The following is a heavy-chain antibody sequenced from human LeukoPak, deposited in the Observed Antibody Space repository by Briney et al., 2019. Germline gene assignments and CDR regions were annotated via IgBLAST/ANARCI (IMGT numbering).Heavy chain of an antibody. V-gene: IGHV4-59*01. CDR2: IYYTGGI. CDR1: GGSISGYQ. CDR3: VRQLGHWFDP. D-gene: IGHD3-16*01. Sequence: SETLSLTCTVSGGSISGYQWSWIRQPPGKGLEWIGKIYYTGGINYNPSLKSRVTMSVDTSKNQFYLKLSSVTAADTAIYYCVRQLGHWFDPWGQGALVTVSS. J-gene: IGHJ5*02.